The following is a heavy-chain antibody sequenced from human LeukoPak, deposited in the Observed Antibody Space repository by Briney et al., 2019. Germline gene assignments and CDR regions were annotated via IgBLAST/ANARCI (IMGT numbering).Heavy chain of an antibody. Sequence: ASVKVSCKASGYTFTGYYMHWVRQAPGQGLEWMGRIIPILGIANYAQKFQGRVTITADKSTSTAYMELSSLRSEDTAVYYCARDYGSGVHDYWGQGTLVTVSS. CDR3: ARDYGSGVHDY. CDR2: IIPILGIA. V-gene: IGHV1-69*04. CDR1: GYTFTGYY. J-gene: IGHJ4*02. D-gene: IGHD3-10*01.